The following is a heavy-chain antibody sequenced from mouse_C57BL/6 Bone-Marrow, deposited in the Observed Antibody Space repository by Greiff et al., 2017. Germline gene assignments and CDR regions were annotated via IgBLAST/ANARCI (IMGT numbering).Heavy chain of an antibody. V-gene: IGHV1-63*01. J-gene: IGHJ4*01. Sequence: QVQLQQSGAELVRPGTSVKMSCKASGYTFTNYWIGWAKQRPGHGLEWIGDIYPGGGYTNYHEKFKGKATLTADTSSSTAYMQFSSLTSEDSAIYYCAIVKYPLGYDGYAMDYWGQGTTVTVSS. D-gene: IGHD2-2*01. CDR1: GYTFTNYW. CDR3: AIVKYPLGYDGYAMDY. CDR2: IYPGGGYT.